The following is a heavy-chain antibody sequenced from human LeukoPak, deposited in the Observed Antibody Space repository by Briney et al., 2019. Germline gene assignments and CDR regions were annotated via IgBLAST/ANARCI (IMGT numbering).Heavy chain of an antibody. CDR1: GDTCTGYY. J-gene: IGHJ4*02. D-gene: IGHD4-17*01. CDR3: AREDYGDSF. Sequence: ASLKVSCKASGDTCTGYYRHWGRQAPGQGLEWMGWFNPNSGGTNYAQRFQGRVTMTRDTSISTAYMEPSRLRSDDTAVYYCAREDYGDSFWGQGTLVTVSS. CDR2: FNPNSGGT. V-gene: IGHV1-2*02.